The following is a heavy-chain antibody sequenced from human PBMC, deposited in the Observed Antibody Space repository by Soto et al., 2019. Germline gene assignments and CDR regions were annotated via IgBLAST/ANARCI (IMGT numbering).Heavy chain of an antibody. CDR1: GCTFSSYA. CDR2: ISGSGGST. CDR3: AKGAGWPRLTVAAISHYFVY. V-gene: IGHV3-23*01. Sequence: PGGPLTLSSAASGCTFSSYAMRWVRQAPGKGLEWVSAISGSGGSTYYAASVKGRFTISRVKSTNTLYLQMNSLRAEDTAVYYCAKGAGWPRLTVAAISHYFVYCGPGTLVTVSS. D-gene: IGHD5-12*01. J-gene: IGHJ4*02.